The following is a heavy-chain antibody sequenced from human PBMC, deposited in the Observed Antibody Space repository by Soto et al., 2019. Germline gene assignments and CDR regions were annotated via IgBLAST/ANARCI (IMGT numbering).Heavy chain of an antibody. CDR1: GGSFSGYY. CDR3: AREGYDSSGYSDY. V-gene: IGHV4-34*01. CDR2: INHSGST. J-gene: IGHJ4*02. Sequence: NPSETLSLTCAVYGGSFSGYYWSWIRQPPGKGLEWIGEINHSGSTNYNPSLKSRVTISVGTSKNQFSLKLSSVTAADTAVYYCAREGYDSSGYSDYWGQGTLVTVSS. D-gene: IGHD3-22*01.